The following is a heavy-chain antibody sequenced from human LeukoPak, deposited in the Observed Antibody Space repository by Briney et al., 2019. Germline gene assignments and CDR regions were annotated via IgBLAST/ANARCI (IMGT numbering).Heavy chain of an antibody. Sequence: PGGSLRLSCAASGFTFSNYWMSWVRQAPGKGLEWVANIKQDGGEKYYVDSVKGRFTISRDNAKNSLYLQMNSLSAEDTAVYYCARMHYNYYYDMDVWGQGTTVTVSS. J-gene: IGHJ6*02. CDR1: GFTFSNYW. CDR3: ARMHYNYYYDMDV. CDR2: IKQDGGEK. V-gene: IGHV3-7*01.